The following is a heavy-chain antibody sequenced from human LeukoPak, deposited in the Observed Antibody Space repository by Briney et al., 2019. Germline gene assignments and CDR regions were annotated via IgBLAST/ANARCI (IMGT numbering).Heavy chain of an antibody. V-gene: IGHV3-23*01. Sequence: GGSLRLSCAASGFTFRTYAMSWVRQAPGKGLEWVSGISDSGDGTYYAESVKGRFTISRDNSKNTVFLQMNSLRAGDTAVYYCAKETTMVLDYWGQGTLVTVSS. CDR3: AKETTMVLDY. CDR1: GFTFRTYA. D-gene: IGHD3-10*01. J-gene: IGHJ4*02. CDR2: ISDSGDGT.